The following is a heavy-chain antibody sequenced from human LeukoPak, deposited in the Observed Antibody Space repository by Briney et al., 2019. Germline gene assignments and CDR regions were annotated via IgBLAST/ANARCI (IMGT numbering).Heavy chain of an antibody. D-gene: IGHD2-21*01. CDR2: VYSGDDGT. J-gene: IGHJ4*02. Sequence: PGGSLRLSCAASGFTFFSDNMSWVRQSPGKGLEWVSVVYSGDDGTNYAESVRGRFTISRDNSKNTVYLQMNSLRVEDTGVYYCAKRSRGYYDYWGQGTLVTVSS. V-gene: IGHV3-66*02. CDR3: AKRSRGYYDY. CDR1: GFTFFSDN.